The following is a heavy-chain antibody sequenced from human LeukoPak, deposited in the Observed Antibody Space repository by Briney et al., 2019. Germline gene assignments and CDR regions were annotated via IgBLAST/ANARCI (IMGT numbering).Heavy chain of an antibody. D-gene: IGHD6-6*01. CDR2: ISSSGSTI. J-gene: IGHJ4*02. Sequence: GGSLRLSCAASGFTFSSYSMNWVRQAPGKGLEWVSYISSSGSTIYYADSVKGRFTISRDNAKNSLYLQMNSLRAEDTAVYYCARDPVEISSSSYFDYWGQGTLVTVSS. CDR3: ARDPVEISSSSYFDY. CDR1: GFTFSSYS. V-gene: IGHV3-48*04.